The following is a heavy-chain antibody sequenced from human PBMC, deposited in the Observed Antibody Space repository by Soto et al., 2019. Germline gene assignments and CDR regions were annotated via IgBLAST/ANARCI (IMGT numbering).Heavy chain of an antibody. CDR3: ARVVVELERRGGWFDP. Sequence: QVQLVQSGAEVKKPGASVKVSCKASGYTFTSYGISWVRQAPGQGLEWMGWIRAYNGNKNYAQKPQGRVPMTTDTATSTAYMELRRLRSDDTAVYYCARVVVELERRGGWFDPWGQGTLVTVSS. CDR2: IRAYNGNK. D-gene: IGHD1-1*01. CDR1: GYTFTSYG. V-gene: IGHV1-18*01. J-gene: IGHJ5*02.